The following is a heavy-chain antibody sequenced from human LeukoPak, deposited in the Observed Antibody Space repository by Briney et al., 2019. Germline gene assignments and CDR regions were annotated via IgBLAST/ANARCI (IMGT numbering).Heavy chain of an antibody. D-gene: IGHD6-19*01. J-gene: IGHJ4*02. CDR1: GFTFSGYW. Sequence: GGSLRLSCAASGFTFSGYWMSWVRQAPGKGLEWVANIKQDGSEKYYVDSVKGRFTISRDNAKNSLYLQMNSLRAEDTAVYYCASDLSYSSGWYEEREDFDYWGQGTLVTVSS. V-gene: IGHV3-7*01. CDR2: IKQDGSEK. CDR3: ASDLSYSSGWYEEREDFDY.